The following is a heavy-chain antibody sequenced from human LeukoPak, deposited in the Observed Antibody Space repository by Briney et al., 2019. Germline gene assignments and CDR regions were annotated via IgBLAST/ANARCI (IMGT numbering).Heavy chain of an antibody. CDR3: AKQEAYSNSKPFDY. CDR1: GFTFSSYA. Sequence: GGSLRLSCAASGFTFSSYAMSWVRQAPGKGLEWVSVISGSGGSTYYADSVKGRFTISRDNSKNTLYLQMNSLRAEDTAAYYCAKQEAYSNSKPFDYWGQGTLVTVSS. V-gene: IGHV3-23*01. J-gene: IGHJ4*02. D-gene: IGHD4-11*01. CDR2: ISGSGGST.